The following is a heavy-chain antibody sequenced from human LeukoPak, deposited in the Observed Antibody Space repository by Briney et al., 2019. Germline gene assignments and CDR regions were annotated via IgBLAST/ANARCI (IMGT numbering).Heavy chain of an antibody. CDR1: GGSISSYY. D-gene: IGHD2-2*01. V-gene: IGHV4-4*09. CDR2: IYTSGST. CDR3: ARHRDIVVVGLEYYFDY. J-gene: IGHJ4*02. Sequence: SETLSLTCTVSGGSISSYYWSWIRQPPGKGLAWIGYIYTSGSTNYNPSLKSRATISVDTSKNQFSLKLSSVTAADTSLYYCARHRDIVVVGLEYYFDYWGQGTLVTVSS.